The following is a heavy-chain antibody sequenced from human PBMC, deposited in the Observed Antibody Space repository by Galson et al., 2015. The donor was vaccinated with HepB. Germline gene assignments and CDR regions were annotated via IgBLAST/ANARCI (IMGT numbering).Heavy chain of an antibody. Sequence: SLRLSCAASGFTFSSYGMHWVRQAPGKGLEWVAVIWYDGSNKYYADSVKGRFTISRDNSKNTLYLQMNSLRAEDTAVFYCARDGSGTYLRLNYWGQGTLVTVSS. D-gene: IGHD1-26*01. J-gene: IGHJ4*02. CDR3: ARDGSGTYLRLNY. CDR1: GFTFSSYG. V-gene: IGHV3-33*01. CDR2: IWYDGSNK.